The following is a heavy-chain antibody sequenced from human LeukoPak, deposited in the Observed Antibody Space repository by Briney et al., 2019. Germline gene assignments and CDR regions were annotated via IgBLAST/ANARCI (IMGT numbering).Heavy chain of an antibody. CDR3: ARGHNLSGAVAADGGFDY. V-gene: IGHV1-8*01. CDR2: MNPNSGNT. Sequence: ASVKVSCKASGYTFTGYDINWVRQATGQGLEWMGWMNPNSGNTGYAQKFQGRVTMTRNTSISTAYMELSSLRSEDTAVYYCARGHNLSGAVAADGGFDYWGQGTLVTVSS. J-gene: IGHJ4*02. CDR1: GYTFTGYD. D-gene: IGHD6-19*01.